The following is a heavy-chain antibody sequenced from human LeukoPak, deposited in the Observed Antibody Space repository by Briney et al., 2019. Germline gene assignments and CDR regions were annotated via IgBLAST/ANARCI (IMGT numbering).Heavy chain of an antibody. CDR3: ARLLRGGISGYACDI. D-gene: IGHD3-3*02. Sequence: PGGSLRLSCAASGFTFSSYSMNWVRQAPGKGLEWVANIKQDGSEKYYVDSVKGRFTISRDNAKNSLYLQMNSLRVEDTAIYYCARLLRGGISGYACDIWGQGTMGTVSS. CDR1: GFTFSSYS. CDR2: IKQDGSEK. V-gene: IGHV3-7*01. J-gene: IGHJ3*02.